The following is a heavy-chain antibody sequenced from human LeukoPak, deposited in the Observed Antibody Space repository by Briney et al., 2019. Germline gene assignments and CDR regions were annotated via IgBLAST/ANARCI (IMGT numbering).Heavy chain of an antibody. Sequence: SETLSLTCTVSGGSVSSGSYYWSWIRQPPGKGLEWMGYIYYSGSTNYNPSLKSRVTISVDTSKNQFSLKLSSVTAADTAVYYCAREVNYYGSGSYPGNWGQGTLVTVSS. CDR2: IYYSGST. CDR1: GGSVSSGSYY. D-gene: IGHD3-10*01. CDR3: AREVNYYGSGSYPGN. V-gene: IGHV4-61*01. J-gene: IGHJ4*02.